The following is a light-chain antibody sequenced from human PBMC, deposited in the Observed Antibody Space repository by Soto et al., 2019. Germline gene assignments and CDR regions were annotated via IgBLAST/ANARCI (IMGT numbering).Light chain of an antibody. Sequence: QSALTQPASVSGSPGQSITISCTGTSSDVGNYNLVSWYQHHPGKAPKLMIYEVSKRPSGVSNRFSGSKSGDTASLTISGLQAEDDADYYCCSYAGSNDVFGTGTKLTVL. CDR1: SSDVGNYNL. CDR3: CSYAGSNDV. V-gene: IGLV2-23*02. J-gene: IGLJ1*01. CDR2: EVS.